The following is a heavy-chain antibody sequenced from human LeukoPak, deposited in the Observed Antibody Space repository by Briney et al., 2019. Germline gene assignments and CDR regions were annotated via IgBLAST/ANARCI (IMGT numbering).Heavy chain of an antibody. J-gene: IGHJ4*02. CDR2: INHSGST. CDR1: GGSFSGYY. V-gene: IGHV4-34*01. Sequence: PSETLSLTCAVYGGSFSGYYWSWIRQPPGKGLEWIGEINHSGSTNYNPSLKSRVTISVDTSKNQFSLKLSSVTAADTAVYYCARKKLQDYDYVWGSYRYRGPFGYWGQGTLVTVSS. CDR3: ARKKLQDYDYVWGSYRYRGPFGY. D-gene: IGHD3-16*02.